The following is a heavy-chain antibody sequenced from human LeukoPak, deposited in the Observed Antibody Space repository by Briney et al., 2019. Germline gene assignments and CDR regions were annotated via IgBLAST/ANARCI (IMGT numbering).Heavy chain of an antibody. Sequence: GGSLRLSCAASGFTFSSYAMSWVRQAPGKGLEWVSGISGSGGNTYYADSVKGRFTISRDNSKNTLYLQMNNLRAEDTAVYYCASGGRRWELLDYWGQGTLVTVSS. D-gene: IGHD1-26*01. CDR3: ASGGRRWELLDY. V-gene: IGHV3-23*01. J-gene: IGHJ4*02. CDR1: GFTFSSYA. CDR2: ISGSGGNT.